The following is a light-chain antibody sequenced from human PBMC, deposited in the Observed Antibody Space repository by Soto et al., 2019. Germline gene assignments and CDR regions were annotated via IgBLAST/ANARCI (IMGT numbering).Light chain of an antibody. V-gene: IGKV1-27*01. J-gene: IGKJ1*01. Sequence: DIQMSQSPSSLSASVGDRVTITCRASQGIANYLAWYQHKPGKVPNLLIYAASTLQSGVPSRFSGGGSGTDFTLTISSLQPEDVATYYCQKYNSAPRTFGQGPMVDVK. CDR2: AAS. CDR3: QKYNSAPRT. CDR1: QGIANY.